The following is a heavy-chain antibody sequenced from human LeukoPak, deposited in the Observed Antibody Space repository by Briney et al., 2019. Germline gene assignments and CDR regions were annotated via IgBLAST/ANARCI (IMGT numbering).Heavy chain of an antibody. CDR3: AKVRGKETYFDY. V-gene: IGHV3-23*01. J-gene: IGHJ4*02. CDR1: GFTFRSYG. Sequence: HAGGSLRLSCAASGFTFRSYGMSWVRQAPGKGREWVSAISGSGGSTYYADSVKGRFTISRDNSKNTLYLQMNSLRAEDTAVYYCAKVRGKETYFDYWGQGTLVTVSS. CDR2: ISGSGGST.